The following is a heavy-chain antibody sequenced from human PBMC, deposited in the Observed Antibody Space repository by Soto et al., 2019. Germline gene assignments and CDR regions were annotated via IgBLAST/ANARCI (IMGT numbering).Heavy chain of an antibody. V-gene: IGHV3-74*01. Sequence: GGSLRLSCAASGFTFSSYWMHWVRQAPGKGLVWVSRINSDGSSTSYADSVKGRFTISRDNAKNTLYLQMNSLRAEDTAVYYCARVPSWISGSYYYYYGMDVWGQGTTVTVSS. CDR3: ARVPSWISGSYYYYYGMDV. D-gene: IGHD1-26*01. CDR1: GFTFSSYW. J-gene: IGHJ6*02. CDR2: INSDGSST.